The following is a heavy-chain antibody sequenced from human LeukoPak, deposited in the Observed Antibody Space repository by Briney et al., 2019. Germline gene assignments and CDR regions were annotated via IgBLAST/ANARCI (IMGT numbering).Heavy chain of an antibody. CDR3: AKVASDYYGSGSFSDWFDP. CDR1: GFTFRSYA. D-gene: IGHD3-10*01. V-gene: IGHV3-23*01. J-gene: IGHJ5*02. Sequence: GGSLRLSCAASGFTFRSYAMSWVRQAPGKGLEWVSAISGSGGSTNYADSVKGRFTISRDNSKNTLYLQMNSLRAEDTAVYYCAKVASDYYGSGSFSDWFDPWGQGTLVTVSS. CDR2: ISGSGGST.